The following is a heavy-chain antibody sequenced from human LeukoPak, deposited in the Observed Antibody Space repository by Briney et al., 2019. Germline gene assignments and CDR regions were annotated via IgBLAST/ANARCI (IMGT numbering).Heavy chain of an antibody. CDR1: GFTVSSNH. CDR3: ARGAVADNFDY. J-gene: IGHJ4*02. V-gene: IGHV3-53*01. D-gene: IGHD6-19*01. Sequence: GGSLRLSCAASGFTVSSNHMSWVRQAPGKGLEWVSVIYSGGSTYYADSVKGRFTISRDNPKNTLYLQMNSLRAEDTAVYYCARGAVADNFDYWGQGTLVTVSS. CDR2: IYSGGST.